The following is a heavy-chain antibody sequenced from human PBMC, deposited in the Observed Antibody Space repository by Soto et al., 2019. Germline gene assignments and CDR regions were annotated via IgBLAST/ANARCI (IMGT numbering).Heavy chain of an antibody. J-gene: IGHJ3*02. V-gene: IGHV1-46*01. CDR3: ARDGPGGDSSGYGAFDI. CDR2: INPSGGST. CDR1: GYTFTSYY. Sequence: ASVKVSCKASGYTFTSYYMHWVRQAPGQGLEWMGIINPSGGSTSYAQKFQGRVTMTRDTSTSTVYMELSSLRSEDTAVYYCARDGPGGDSSGYGAFDISGQGTMVTVSS. D-gene: IGHD3-22*01.